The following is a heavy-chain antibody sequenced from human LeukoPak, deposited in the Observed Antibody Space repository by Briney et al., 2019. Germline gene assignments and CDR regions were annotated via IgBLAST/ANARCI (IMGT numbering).Heavy chain of an antibody. CDR3: ARDPVTSQMATITGRAYFDY. CDR2: INHSGST. J-gene: IGHJ4*02. CDR1: GGSFSGYY. D-gene: IGHD5-24*01. Sequence: SETLSLTCAVYGGSFSGYYWSWIRQPPGKGLEWIGEINHSGSTNYNPSLKSRVTISVDTSKNQFSLKLSSVTAADTAVYYCARDPVTSQMATITGRAYFDYWGQGTLVTVSS. V-gene: IGHV4-34*01.